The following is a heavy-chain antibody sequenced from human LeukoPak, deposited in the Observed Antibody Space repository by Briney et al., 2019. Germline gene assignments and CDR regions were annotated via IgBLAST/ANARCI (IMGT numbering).Heavy chain of an antibody. D-gene: IGHD3-10*01. J-gene: IGHJ5*02. CDR3: ARLNYGSGSYFGFDP. CDR1: GFTFSSYW. V-gene: IGHV3-7*04. CDR2: IKQDGSEK. Sequence: PVGSLRLSCAASGFTFSSYWMSWVRQAPGKGLEWVANIKQDGSEKYYVDSVKGRFTISRDNAKNSLYLQMNSLRAEDTAVYYCARLNYGSGSYFGFDPWGQGTLVTVSS.